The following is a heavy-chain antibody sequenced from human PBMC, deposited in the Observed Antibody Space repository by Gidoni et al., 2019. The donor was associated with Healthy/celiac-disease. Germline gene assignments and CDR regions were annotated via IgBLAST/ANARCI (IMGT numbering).Heavy chain of an antibody. V-gene: IGHV2-70*15. CDR3: ARSPPPGLYYYGMDV. CDR1: VFSLSTSGIC. J-gene: IGHJ6*02. CDR2: IDWDDDK. Sequence: QVTLRESGPALVKPTQTLTLPCTFSVFSLSTSGICVIWIRQPPGKALEWLARIDWDDDKYYSTTLKTRLTISKDTSKNQVVLTMTNMDPVDTATYYCARSPPPGLYYYGMDVWGQGTTVTVSS.